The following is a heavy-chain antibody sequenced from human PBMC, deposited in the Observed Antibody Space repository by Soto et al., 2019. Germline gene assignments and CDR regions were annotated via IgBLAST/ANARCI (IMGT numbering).Heavy chain of an antibody. J-gene: IGHJ4*02. CDR1: GGSISSYD. D-gene: IGHD1-26*01. CDR2: IYTSGRT. V-gene: IGHV4-4*07. Sequence: SETLSLTCTVSGGSISSYDWSWIRQPAWKGLEWIGRIYTSGRTNYNPSLKSRVTMSVDTSKNQFSLKLSSVTAADTAVYYCARGVGAMDRWGQGTLVTVSS. CDR3: ARGVGAMDR.